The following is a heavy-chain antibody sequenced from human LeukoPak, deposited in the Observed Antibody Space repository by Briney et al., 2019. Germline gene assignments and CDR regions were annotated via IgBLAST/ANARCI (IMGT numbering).Heavy chain of an antibody. D-gene: IGHD2-2*01. V-gene: IGHV3-23*01. CDR3: AKGGQVVPAAMYYFDY. Sequence: GGSLRLSCAASGFTFSSYAMSWVRQAPGKGLEWVSATSGSGGSTYYADSVKGRFTISRDNSKNTLYLQMNSLRAEDTAVYYCAKGGQVVPAAMYYFDYWGQGTLVTVSS. J-gene: IGHJ4*02. CDR2: TSGSGGST. CDR1: GFTFSSYA.